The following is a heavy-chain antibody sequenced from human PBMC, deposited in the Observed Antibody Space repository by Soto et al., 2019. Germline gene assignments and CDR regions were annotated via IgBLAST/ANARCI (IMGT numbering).Heavy chain of an antibody. CDR2: ISYDGSNK. Sequence: GGSPRLSCAASGFTFSSYGMHWVRQAPGKGLEWVAVISYDGSNKYYADSVKGRFTISRDNSKNTLYLQMNSLRAEDTAVYYCAKHHGDYWGQGTLVTVSS. V-gene: IGHV3-30*18. J-gene: IGHJ4*02. CDR3: AKHHGDY. CDR1: GFTFSSYG.